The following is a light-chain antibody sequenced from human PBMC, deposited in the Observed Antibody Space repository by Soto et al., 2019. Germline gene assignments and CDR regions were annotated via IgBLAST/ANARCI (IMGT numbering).Light chain of an antibody. CDR3: QHYGSSPIT. CDR1: QSVSTY. Sequence: EVVLTQSPATMSLSPGEGATLSCRASQSVSTYLAWYQQKPGQAPRLLIFEASKRATGIPGRISGSGSGTDFTLTISRLEPEDFAVYYCQHYGSSPITFGQGTRLEI. CDR2: EAS. J-gene: IGKJ5*01. V-gene: IGKV3-20*01.